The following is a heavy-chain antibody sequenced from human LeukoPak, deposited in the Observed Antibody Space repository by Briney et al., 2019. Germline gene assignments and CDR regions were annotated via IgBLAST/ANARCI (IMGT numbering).Heavy chain of an antibody. CDR2: IRSKTDNYAT. CDR3: AGHGTFTNYYYTMDV. Sequence: GGSLRLSCGTSGFTFGGFTMHWVRQASGKGLEWVGRIRSKTDNYATSYAASVKDRFTISRDDSKNTAYLQMNSLEIEDTAVYFCAGHGTFTNYYYTMDVWGQGTTVTVSS. V-gene: IGHV3-73*01. CDR1: GFTFGGFT. J-gene: IGHJ6*02. D-gene: IGHD2-8*01.